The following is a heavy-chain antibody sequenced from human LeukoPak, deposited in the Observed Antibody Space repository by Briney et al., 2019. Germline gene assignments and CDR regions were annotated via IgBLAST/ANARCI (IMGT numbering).Heavy chain of an antibody. CDR1: GFTFSSYA. D-gene: IGHD6-19*01. CDR2: ISYDGSNK. Sequence: GGSLRLSCAASGFTFSSYAMHWVRQAPGKGLEWVAVISYDGSNKYYADSVKGRFTISRDNSKNTLHLQMNSLRAEDTAVYYCARGHSSGWGGTYFDYWGQGTLVTVSS. CDR3: ARGHSSGWGGTYFDY. V-gene: IGHV3-30-3*01. J-gene: IGHJ4*02.